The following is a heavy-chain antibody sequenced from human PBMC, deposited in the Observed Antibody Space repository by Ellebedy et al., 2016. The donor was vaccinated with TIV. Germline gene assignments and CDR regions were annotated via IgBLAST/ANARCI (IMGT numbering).Heavy chain of an antibody. D-gene: IGHD3-16*01. J-gene: IGHJ6*02. V-gene: IGHV3-48*02. Sequence: PGGSLRLSCAASGLTFSRHSMNWVRQDPGKGLEWVSCIGTTGNTVYYADSVKGRFTISRDNAMNSLYLEMNSLRDEDTAVYYCARVRGTYAYGKDVWGQGTTVTVSS. CDR1: GLTFSRHS. CDR3: ARVRGTYAYGKDV. CDR2: IGTTGNTV.